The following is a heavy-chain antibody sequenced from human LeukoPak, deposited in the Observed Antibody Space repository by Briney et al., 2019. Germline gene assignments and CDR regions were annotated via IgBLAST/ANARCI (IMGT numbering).Heavy chain of an antibody. CDR2: INHSGST. J-gene: IGHJ5*02. CDR1: GGSFSGYY. V-gene: IGHV4-34*01. D-gene: IGHD3-22*01. CDR3: ARGVRIWAYYYDSSGRRDWFDP. Sequence: PSETLSLTCAVYGGSFSGYYWSWIRQPPGKGLEWIGEINHSGSTNHNPSLKSRVTISVDTSKNQFSLKLSSVTAADTAVYYCARGVRIWAYYYDSSGRRDWFDPWGQGTLVTVSS.